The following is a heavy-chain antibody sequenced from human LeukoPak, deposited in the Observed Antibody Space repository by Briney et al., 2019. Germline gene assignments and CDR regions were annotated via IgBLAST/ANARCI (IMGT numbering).Heavy chain of an antibody. J-gene: IGHJ3*02. CDR2: IYHSGST. CDR3: ARQSGSYYGHAFDI. Sequence: SETLSLTCAVSGYSIGSGYYWGWIRQPPGKGLEWIGSIYHSGSTYYNPSLKSRVTISVDTSKNQFSLKLSSVTAADTAVYYCARQSGSYYGHAFDIWGQGTMVTVSS. CDR1: GYSIGSGYY. D-gene: IGHD1-26*01. V-gene: IGHV4-38-2*01.